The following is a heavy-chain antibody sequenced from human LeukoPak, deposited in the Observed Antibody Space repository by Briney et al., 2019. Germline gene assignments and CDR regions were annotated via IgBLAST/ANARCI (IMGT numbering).Heavy chain of an antibody. CDR2: GPARNKPNSCST. V-gene: IGHV3-72*01. CDR3: TRVLTTDRGWYTFEF. D-gene: IGHD6-19*01. CDR1: GFTFSDHH. J-gene: IGHJ4*02. Sequence: PGGSLRLSCEGSGFTFSDHHTDWVRQAPGMGLEWVGRGPARNKPNSCSTQYAASVRGRFTISRDDSKNSLYLQINSLRTEDTAMYYCTRVLTTDRGWYTFEFWGQGVLVTVSS.